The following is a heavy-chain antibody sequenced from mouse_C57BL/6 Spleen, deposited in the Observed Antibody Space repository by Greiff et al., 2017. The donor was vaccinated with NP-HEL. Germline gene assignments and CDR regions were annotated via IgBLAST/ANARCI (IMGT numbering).Heavy chain of an antibody. J-gene: IGHJ1*03. V-gene: IGHV5-9-1*02. CDR3: TRGGYGSRYFDV. Sequence: EVQVVESGEGLVKPGGSLKLSCAASGFTFSSYAMCWVRQTPEKRLEWVAYISSGGDYIYYADTVKGRFTISRDNARNTLYLQMSSLKSEDTAMYYCTRGGYGSRYFDVWGTGTTVTVSS. CDR1: GFTFSSYA. D-gene: IGHD1-1*01. CDR2: ISSGGDYI.